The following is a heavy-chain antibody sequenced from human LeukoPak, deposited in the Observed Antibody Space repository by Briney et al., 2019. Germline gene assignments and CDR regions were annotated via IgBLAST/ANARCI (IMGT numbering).Heavy chain of an antibody. CDR2: IYYSGST. CDR1: GGPISSYY. D-gene: IGHD6-19*01. CDR3: ARGIAVVPGWFDP. V-gene: IGHV4-59*01. J-gene: IGHJ5*02. Sequence: SETLSLTCTVSGGPISSYYWSWIRQPPGKGLEWIGYIYYSGSTNYNPSLKSRVTISVDTSKNQFSLKLSSVTAADTAVYYCARGIAVVPGWFDPWGQGTLVTVSS.